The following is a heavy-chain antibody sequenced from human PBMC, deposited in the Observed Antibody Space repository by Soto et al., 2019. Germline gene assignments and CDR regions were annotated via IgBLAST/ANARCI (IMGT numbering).Heavy chain of an antibody. D-gene: IGHD3-10*01. CDR1: GFTFSSYA. J-gene: IGHJ4*02. Sequence: EVQLLESGGGLVQPGGSLRLSCAASGFTFSSYAMSWVRQAPGKGLEWVSAISGSGGSTYYADSVKGRFTISRDNSKNTLYLQMNSLRAEDTAVYYCAKDLRVALILFGESYFDYWGQGTLVTVSS. V-gene: IGHV3-23*01. CDR3: AKDLRVALILFGESYFDY. CDR2: ISGSGGST.